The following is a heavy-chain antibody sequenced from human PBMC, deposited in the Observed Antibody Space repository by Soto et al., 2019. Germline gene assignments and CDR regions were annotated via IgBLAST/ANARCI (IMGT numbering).Heavy chain of an antibody. CDR3: ARSRTGSYYYYYGMDV. J-gene: IGHJ6*02. V-gene: IGHV4-59*01. Sequence: SETLSLTCTVSGGSISSYYWSWIRQPPGKGLEWIGDIYYSGSTNYNPSLKSRVTISVDTSKNQFSLKLSSVTAADTAVYYCARSRTGSYYYYYGMDVWGQGTTVTVSS. CDR1: GGSISSYY. D-gene: IGHD7-27*01. CDR2: IYYSGST.